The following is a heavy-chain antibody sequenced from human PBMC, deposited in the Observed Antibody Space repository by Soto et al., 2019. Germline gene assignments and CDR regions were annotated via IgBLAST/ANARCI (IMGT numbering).Heavy chain of an antibody. V-gene: IGHV1-18*01. Sequence: ASVKVSCKPSGYTFTSYGISWVRQAPGQGLEWMGWISAYNGNTNYAQKLQGRVTMTTDTSTSTAYMELRSLRSDDTAVYYCARGYCSGGSCHHGYWGQGTLVTVSS. CDR2: ISAYNGNT. J-gene: IGHJ4*02. D-gene: IGHD2-15*01. CDR3: ARGYCSGGSCHHGY. CDR1: GYTFTSYG.